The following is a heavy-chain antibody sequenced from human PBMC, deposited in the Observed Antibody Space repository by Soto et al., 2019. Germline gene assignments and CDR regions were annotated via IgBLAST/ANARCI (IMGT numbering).Heavy chain of an antibody. Sequence: ASVKVSCKASGYTSTSYGITWVRQAPGQGLEWMGWISAYNGNTNYAQKLQGRVTMTTDTSTSTAYMELRSLRSDDTAVYYCARDTPRTGDDAFGIWGQGTMVTVSS. J-gene: IGHJ3*02. CDR2: ISAYNGNT. CDR1: GYTSTSYG. CDR3: ARDTPRTGDDAFGI. D-gene: IGHD2-8*02. V-gene: IGHV1-18*01.